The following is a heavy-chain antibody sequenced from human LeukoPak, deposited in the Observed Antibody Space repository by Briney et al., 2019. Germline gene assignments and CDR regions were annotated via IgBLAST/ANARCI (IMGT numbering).Heavy chain of an antibody. CDR3: ARDLGWLLLDY. V-gene: IGHV3-74*01. Sequence: GGSLRLSCAASGFTFSAYWMHWVRQAPGKGLVWVSRVKYDGSTTTYADSVKGRFTISRDNAKNILYLQMNSLRVEDTAVYYCARDLGWLLLDYWGQGTLVTVSS. J-gene: IGHJ4*02. CDR2: VKYDGSTT. D-gene: IGHD3-9*01. CDR1: GFTFSAYW.